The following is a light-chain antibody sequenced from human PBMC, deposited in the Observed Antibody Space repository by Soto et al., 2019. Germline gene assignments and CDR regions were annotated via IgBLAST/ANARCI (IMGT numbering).Light chain of an antibody. J-gene: IGKJ1*01. CDR1: QSLSSSS. CDR3: QQYDTSPT. Sequence: EIVLTQSPGTLSLSPGERATLSCRASQSLSSSSLAWYQQKPGQAPRLLIYDASSRATGIPDRFSGSGSGTDFTLTISRLEPEYFAVYHCQQYDTSPTFGQGTKVDIK. CDR2: DAS. V-gene: IGKV3-20*01.